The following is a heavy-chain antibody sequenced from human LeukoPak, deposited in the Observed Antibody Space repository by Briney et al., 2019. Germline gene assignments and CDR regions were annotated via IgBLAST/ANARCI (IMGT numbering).Heavy chain of an antibody. J-gene: IGHJ4*02. D-gene: IGHD6-19*01. CDR3: ARDPHLSGWSDY. Sequence: GGSLRLSCAASGFTFSSYSMSWVRQAPGKGLEWVSSISSQSTYIYSADSLKGRFAISRDNAKNSLYLQMNSLRAEDAAVYYCARDPHLSGWSDYWGQGTLVTVSS. CDR1: GFTFSSYS. V-gene: IGHV3-21*01. CDR2: ISSQSTYI.